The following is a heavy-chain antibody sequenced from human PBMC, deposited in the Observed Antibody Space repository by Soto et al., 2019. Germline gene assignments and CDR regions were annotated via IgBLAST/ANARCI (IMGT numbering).Heavy chain of an antibody. CDR3: ARDRADYGYFCYYYGMDV. V-gene: IGHV1-69*01. J-gene: IGHJ6*02. CDR2: IILLFGTA. CDR1: GGTFSSYA. D-gene: IGHD4-17*01. Sequence: QVQLVQSGAEVKKPGSSVQVSCKASGGTFSSYAISWVRQAPGQGLEWMGGIILLFGTANYAQKFQGRVTVTADESTSKGYMELSSLRSEDTAVYYCARDRADYGYFCYYYGMDVCGQGTTVTVSS.